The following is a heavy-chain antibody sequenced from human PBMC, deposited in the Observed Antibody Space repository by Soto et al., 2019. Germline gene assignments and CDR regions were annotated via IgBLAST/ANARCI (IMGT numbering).Heavy chain of an antibody. D-gene: IGHD3-10*01. CDR1: GFTFSSNA. V-gene: IGHV3-23*01. Sequence: GSLRLSCAASGFTFSSNAMSWVRQAPGKGLEWVSVITNTGGDTLYADSVKGRFTMSRDNSKNILYLQMNSLRAEDTAIYYCARASGESYPGSRVFDSWGQGTRVTVSS. CDR2: ITNTGGDT. CDR3: ARASGESYPGSRVFDS. J-gene: IGHJ4*02.